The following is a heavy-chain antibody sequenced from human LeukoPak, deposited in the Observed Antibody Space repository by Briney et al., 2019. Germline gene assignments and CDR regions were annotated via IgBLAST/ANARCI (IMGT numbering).Heavy chain of an antibody. D-gene: IGHD3-3*01. J-gene: IGHJ4*02. V-gene: IGHV4-59*01. CDR3: ARGITIFGVVIAYSFDS. Sequence: SETLSLTCTVSGGSISSYYWSWIRQPPGKGLEWIGYIYYSGSTNYNPSLKSRVTISVDTSKNQFSLKLSAVTAADTAVYYCARGITIFGVVIAYSFDSWGQGTLVTVSS. CDR2: IYYSGST. CDR1: GGSISSYY.